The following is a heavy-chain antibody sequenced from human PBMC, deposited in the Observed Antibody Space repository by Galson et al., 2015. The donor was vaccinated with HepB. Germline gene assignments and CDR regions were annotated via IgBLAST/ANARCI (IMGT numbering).Heavy chain of an antibody. CDR3: ARHPRSWDIVVVPAALYYFDY. CDR2: INTNTGNP. Sequence: SVKVSCKASGYTFTSYAMNWVRQAPGQGLEWMGWINTNTGNPTYAQGFTGRFVFSLDTSVSTAYLQWSSLKASDTATYYCARHPRSWDIVVVPAALYYFDYWGQGTLVTVSS. D-gene: IGHD2-2*01. V-gene: IGHV7-4-1*02. CDR1: GYTFTSYA. J-gene: IGHJ4*02.